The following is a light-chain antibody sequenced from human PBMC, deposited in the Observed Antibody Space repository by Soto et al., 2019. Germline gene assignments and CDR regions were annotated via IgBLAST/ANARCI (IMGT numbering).Light chain of an antibody. CDR2: EVR. CDR1: SSDIGGYDY. CDR3: CSYTRTSNHYF. J-gene: IGLJ1*01. V-gene: IGLV2-14*01. Sequence: QSVLAQPASVSGSPGQSITISCTVTSSDIGGYDYVSWYQQRPGKAPKLMIYEVRYRPSGVSNRFSGSKSGNTASLTISGLQAEDEAVYYCCSYTRTSNHYFFGSGTKVTVL.